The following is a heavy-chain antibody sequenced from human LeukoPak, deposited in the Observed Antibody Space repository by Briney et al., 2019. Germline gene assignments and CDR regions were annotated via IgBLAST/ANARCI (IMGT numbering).Heavy chain of an antibody. J-gene: IGHJ4*02. V-gene: IGHV4-34*01. CDR2: INHSGST. D-gene: IGHD4-17*01. Sequence: SETLSLPCAVYGGSFSGYYWSWIRQPPGKGLEWIGEINHSGSTNYNPSLKSRVTISVDTSKNQFSLKLSSVTAADTAVYYCARGPNYGGNSDFDYWGQGTLVTVSS. CDR1: GGSFSGYY. CDR3: ARGPNYGGNSDFDY.